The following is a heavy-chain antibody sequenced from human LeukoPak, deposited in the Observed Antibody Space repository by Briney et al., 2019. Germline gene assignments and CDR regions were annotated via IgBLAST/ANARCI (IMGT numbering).Heavy chain of an antibody. CDR3: ARPSLLWFGELPYFDY. CDR1: GFTFSSYS. CDR2: ISSSSSYI. V-gene: IGHV3-21*01. Sequence: PGRSLRLSCAASGFTFSSYSINWVRQAPGKGLEWVSSISSSSSYIYYADSVKGRFTISRDNAKNSLYLQMNSLRAEDTAVYYCARPSLLWFGELPYFDYWGQGTLVTVSS. D-gene: IGHD3-10*01. J-gene: IGHJ4*02.